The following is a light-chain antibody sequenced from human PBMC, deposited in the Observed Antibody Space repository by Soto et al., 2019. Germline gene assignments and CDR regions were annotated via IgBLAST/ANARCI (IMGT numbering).Light chain of an antibody. V-gene: IGKV3-15*01. CDR3: QQYNNWPPYT. CDR2: GAS. CDR1: QSVSSN. Sequence: VVMTQSPPTLYVSPGERATLSCRASQSVSSNLAWYQQKPGQAPRLLIYGASTRATGIPARFSGSGSGTEFTLTISSLQSEDFAVYYCQQYNNWPPYTFGQGTKVDSK. J-gene: IGKJ2*01.